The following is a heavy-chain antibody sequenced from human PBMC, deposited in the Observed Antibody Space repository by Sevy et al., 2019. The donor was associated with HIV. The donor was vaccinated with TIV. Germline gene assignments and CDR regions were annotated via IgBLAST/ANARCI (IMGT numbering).Heavy chain of an antibody. CDR1: GFIFTTYE. CDR3: ARARDYYDSSGPYYFDY. V-gene: IGHV3-48*03. CDR2: ITSSGSTI. Sequence: GGSLRLSCSASGFIFTTYEMNWVRQAPGKGLEWISYITSSGSTIYYADSVKGRFTISRDNAKNSLYLQMNNLRAEDTAVYYCARARDYYDSSGPYYFDYWGQGTLVTVSS. D-gene: IGHD3-22*01. J-gene: IGHJ4*02.